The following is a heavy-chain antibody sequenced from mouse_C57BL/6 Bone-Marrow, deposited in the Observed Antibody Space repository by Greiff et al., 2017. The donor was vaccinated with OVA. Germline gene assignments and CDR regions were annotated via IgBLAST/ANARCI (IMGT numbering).Heavy chain of an antibody. J-gene: IGHJ3*01. D-gene: IGHD1-1*01. CDR1: GYTFTDYN. Sequence: EVQLQQSGPELVKPGASVKMSCKASGYTFTDYNMHWVKQSHGKSLEWIGYINPNNGGTSYNQQFKGKATLTVNKSSSTAYMELRSLSSEDSAVYNCARESFYGSSSSWFAYWGRGTLVTVSA. CDR3: ARESFYGSSSSWFAY. V-gene: IGHV1-22*01. CDR2: INPNNGGT.